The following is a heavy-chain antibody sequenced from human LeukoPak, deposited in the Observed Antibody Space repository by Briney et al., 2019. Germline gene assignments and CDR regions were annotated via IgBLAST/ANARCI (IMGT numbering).Heavy chain of an antibody. CDR2: FDPEDGET. D-gene: IGHD6-6*01. CDR1: GYTLTELS. V-gene: IGHV1-24*01. Sequence: ASVKVSCKVSGYTLTELSMHWVRQAPGEGLEWMGGFDPEDGETIYAQKFQGRVTMNEDTSTDTAYMELSSLRSEDTAVYYCATGSPIYSSSSGDYYYYYMDVWGKGTTVTVSS. CDR3: ATGSPIYSSSSGDYYYYYMDV. J-gene: IGHJ6*03.